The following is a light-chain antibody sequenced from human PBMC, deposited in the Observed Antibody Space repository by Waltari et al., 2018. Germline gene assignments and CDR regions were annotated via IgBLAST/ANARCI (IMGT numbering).Light chain of an antibody. Sequence: VLTQSPGTLSLSPGERATLSCRASQSVSSNYLAWYQQKPGRAPRLLIYGASSRATGIPDRFSGSGSGTDFTLTISRLEPEDFAVYYCQQFGSSPKTFGQGTKVEIK. J-gene: IGKJ1*01. CDR1: QSVSSNY. V-gene: IGKV3-20*01. CDR3: QQFGSSPKT. CDR2: GAS.